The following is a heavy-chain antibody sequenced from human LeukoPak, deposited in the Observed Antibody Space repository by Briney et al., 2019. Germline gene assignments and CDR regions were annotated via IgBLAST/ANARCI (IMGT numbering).Heavy chain of an antibody. J-gene: IGHJ6*03. CDR2: ISAYNGNI. CDR1: GYTFRSYG. D-gene: IGHD2-2*01. V-gene: IGHV1-18*01. Sequence: GASVKVSCKASGYTFRSYGISWVRQPPGQGLVWMGWISAYNGNIIYAQMLQGSVTMTTDTYKGTAYMELRSLRSDDTAVYYCARGEYQVEDYDYYMDVWGKGTTVTVSS. CDR3: ARGEYQVEDYDYYMDV.